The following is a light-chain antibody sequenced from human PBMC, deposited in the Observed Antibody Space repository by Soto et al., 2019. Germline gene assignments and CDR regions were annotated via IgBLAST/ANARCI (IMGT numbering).Light chain of an antibody. Sequence: IVMTQSPATLSVSPGERATLSCRASETVRSNVAWFQQKPGQAPRLLIFGASTRATGIPTRFTGSGSGTDFTLTIDSLQSEDFAVYYCQQYNNWPFTFGPGTKVDIK. CDR3: QQYNNWPFT. V-gene: IGKV3-15*01. CDR1: ETVRSN. J-gene: IGKJ3*01. CDR2: GAS.